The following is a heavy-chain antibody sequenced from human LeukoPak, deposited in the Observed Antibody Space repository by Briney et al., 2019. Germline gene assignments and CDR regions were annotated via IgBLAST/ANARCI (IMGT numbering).Heavy chain of an antibody. Sequence: PGGSLRLSCSTSGLRFSRYSFNWVRQAPGKGQERVEYISTTSETIYYGDSVKGRFNISRDNARNLLYLQMKNLRAEDTAVYFCATYHDTTGYFKEAFEMWGQGTLVTVSS. CDR3: ATYHDTTGYFKEAFEM. J-gene: IGHJ3*02. D-gene: IGHD3-22*01. CDR2: ISTTSETI. CDR1: GLRFSRYS. V-gene: IGHV3-48*04.